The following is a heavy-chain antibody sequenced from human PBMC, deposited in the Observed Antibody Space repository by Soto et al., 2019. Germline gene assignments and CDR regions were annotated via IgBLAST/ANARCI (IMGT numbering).Heavy chain of an antibody. J-gene: IGHJ5*02. D-gene: IGHD7-27*01. V-gene: IGHV4-4*02. CDR3: ASLARTGGASALVAS. CDR2: IYHSGST. Sequence: ASETLSLTCAVSGGSISSSNWWSWVRQPPGKGLEWIGEIYHSGSTNYNPSLKSRVTISVDKSKNQFSLKLSSVTAADTAVYYCASLARTGGASALVASWGQGTLVTVSS. CDR1: GGSISSSNW.